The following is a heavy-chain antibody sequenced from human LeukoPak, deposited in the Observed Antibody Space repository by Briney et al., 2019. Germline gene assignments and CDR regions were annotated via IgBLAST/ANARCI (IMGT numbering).Heavy chain of an antibody. D-gene: IGHD3-3*01. CDR3: TRGGIIILGVATVVDY. Sequence: ASVKVSCKASGYTFTSYDINWVRQTTEQGLEWMGWMTPGSGNTGYAQKFQGRVTMTRNTSISTVYMEVSGLRSEDTAVYYCTRGGIIILGVATVVDYWGQGTLVTVSS. V-gene: IGHV1-8*01. J-gene: IGHJ4*02. CDR1: GYTFTSYD. CDR2: MTPGSGNT.